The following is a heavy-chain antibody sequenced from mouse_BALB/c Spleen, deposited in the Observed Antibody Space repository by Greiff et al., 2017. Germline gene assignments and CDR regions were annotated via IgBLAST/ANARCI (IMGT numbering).Heavy chain of an antibody. CDR3: AREAYRYSRGGSWFAY. D-gene: IGHD2-14*01. CDR2: IDPANGNT. CDR1: GFNIKDTY. V-gene: IGHV14-3*02. Sequence: VQLKESGAELVKPWASVKLSCTASGFNIKDTYMHWVKQRPEQGLEWIGRIDPANGNTKYDPKFQGKATITADTSSNTAYLQLSSLTSEDTAVYYCAREAYRYSRGGSWFAYWGQGTLVTVSA. J-gene: IGHJ3*01.